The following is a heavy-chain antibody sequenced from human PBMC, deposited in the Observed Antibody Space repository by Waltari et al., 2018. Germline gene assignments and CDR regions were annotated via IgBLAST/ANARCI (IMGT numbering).Heavy chain of an antibody. CDR3: ARHLRFGVAGTREGAFDI. J-gene: IGHJ3*02. CDR1: GGSISSSSYY. D-gene: IGHD6-19*01. V-gene: IGHV4-39*01. Sequence: QLQLQESGPGLVKPSETLSLTCTVSGGSISSSSYYWGWIRQPPGKGLEWIGSIYYSGSTYYNPSLKSRVTISVDTSKNQFSLKLSSVTAADTAVYYCARHLRFGVAGTREGAFDIWGQGTMVTVSS. CDR2: IYYSGST.